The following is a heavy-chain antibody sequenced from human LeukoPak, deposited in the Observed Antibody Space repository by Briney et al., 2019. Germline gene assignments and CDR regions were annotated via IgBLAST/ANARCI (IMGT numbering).Heavy chain of an antibody. V-gene: IGHV3-66*01. J-gene: IGHJ4*02. D-gene: IGHD6-19*01. CDR3: ASSAPSSGWYDTLSFDY. CDR1: GFTVSSNY. CDR2: IYSGGST. Sequence: GGSLRLSCAASGFTVSSNYMSWVRQAPGEGLEWVSVIYSGGSTYYADSVKGRFTISRDNSKNTLYLQMNSLRAEDTAVYYCASSAPSSGWYDTLSFDYWGQGTLVTVSS.